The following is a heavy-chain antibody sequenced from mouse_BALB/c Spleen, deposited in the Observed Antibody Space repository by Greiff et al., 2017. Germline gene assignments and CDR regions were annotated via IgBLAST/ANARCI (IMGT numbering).Heavy chain of an antibody. D-gene: IGHD1-1*01. J-gene: IGHJ1*01. CDR3: ARSLRYFDV. Sequence: EVKLMESGGGLVQPGGSRKLSCAASGFTFSSFGMHWVRQAPEKGLEWVAYISSGSSTIYYADTVKGRFTISRDNPKNTLFLQMTSLRSEGTAMYYCARSLRYFDVWGAGTTVTVSS. V-gene: IGHV5-17*02. CDR1: GFTFSSFG. CDR2: ISSGSSTI.